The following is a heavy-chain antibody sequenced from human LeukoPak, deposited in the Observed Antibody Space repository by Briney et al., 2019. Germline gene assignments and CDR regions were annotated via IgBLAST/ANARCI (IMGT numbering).Heavy chain of an antibody. CDR3: ARGIAVPTTVYGYDI. D-gene: IGHD2-2*01. CDR2: VLYSGST. V-gene: IGHV4-59*01. J-gene: IGHJ3*02. Sequence: SETLSLTCIVSGDSISNYYWSWIRQPPGKGLDGIGHVLYSGSTNYNPSVKGRVTISLDTSRTQFSLKLTSVTAADTAKYYCARGIAVPTTVYGYDIWGQGTMVTVSS. CDR1: GDSISNYY.